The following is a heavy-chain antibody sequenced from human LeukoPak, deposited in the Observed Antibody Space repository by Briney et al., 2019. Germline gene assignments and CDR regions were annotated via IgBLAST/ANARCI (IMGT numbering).Heavy chain of an antibody. V-gene: IGHV5-51*01. Sequence: GESLKISCKGSGYSFTSYWIGWVRQMPGKGLEWMGIIYPGDSDTRYSPSFQGQVTISADKSISTAYLQWSSLKASDTAMYYCARRLVPGYGSIPPIYYYYYGMDVWGQGTTVTVSS. CDR2: IYPGDSDT. CDR1: GYSFTSYW. J-gene: IGHJ6*02. D-gene: IGHD3-10*01. CDR3: ARRLVPGYGSIPPIYYYYYGMDV.